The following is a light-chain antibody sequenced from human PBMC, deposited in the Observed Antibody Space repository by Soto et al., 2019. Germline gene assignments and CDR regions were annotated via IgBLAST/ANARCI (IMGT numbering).Light chain of an antibody. CDR1: QSVSSSY. CDR3: QQYGNSRWT. V-gene: IGKV3-20*01. Sequence: EIVLTQSPVTLSLSPGERATLSCRASQSVSSSYLAWYQQTPGQAPRLLIYGTSNRATGIPDRFSGSGSGTDFTLTISRLEPEDFAVYYCQQYGNSRWTFGQGTRWIS. J-gene: IGKJ1*01. CDR2: GTS.